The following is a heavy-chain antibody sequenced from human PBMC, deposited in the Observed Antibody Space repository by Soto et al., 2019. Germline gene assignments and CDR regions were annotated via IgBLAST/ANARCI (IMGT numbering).Heavy chain of an antibody. Sequence: PSEPLSLTCAVYGGSFSGYYWSWIRQPPGKGLEWIGEINHSGSTNYNPSLKSRVTISVDTSKNQFSLKLSSVTAADTAVYYCARGKLWLGEHYYYGMDVWGQGTTVTVSS. V-gene: IGHV4-34*01. CDR3: ARGKLWLGEHYYYGMDV. D-gene: IGHD3-10*01. J-gene: IGHJ6*02. CDR2: INHSGST. CDR1: GGSFSGYY.